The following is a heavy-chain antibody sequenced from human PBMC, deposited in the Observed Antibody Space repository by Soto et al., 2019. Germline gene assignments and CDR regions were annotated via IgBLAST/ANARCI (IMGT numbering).Heavy chain of an antibody. D-gene: IGHD3-16*01. J-gene: IGHJ3*02. CDR2: IYWDDDK. CDR1: GFSLSTSGVG. CDR3: SSWGGDAFDI. Sequence: QITLKESGPTLVKPTQTLTLTCTFSGFSLSTSGVGVGWIRQPPGKALEWLALIYWDDDKRSSPTLKSRLTTTMDPTKNQVVLTLTIMDPLATATYYCSSWGGDAFDIWGQGTMVIVSS. V-gene: IGHV2-5*02.